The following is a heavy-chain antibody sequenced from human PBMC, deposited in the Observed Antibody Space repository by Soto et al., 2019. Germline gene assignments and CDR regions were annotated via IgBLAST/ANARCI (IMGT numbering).Heavy chain of an antibody. Sequence: GSLRLSCAASGFTFSSYALTWVRQAPGKGLEWVSVISGGGINTLYADSVKGRFTISRDNSKNTLYLQMNSLRADDTAVYYFATVGRANYFDNWGQGTLVTVSS. V-gene: IGHV3-23*01. CDR2: ISGGGINT. CDR3: ATVGRANYFDN. J-gene: IGHJ4*02. CDR1: GFTFSSYA.